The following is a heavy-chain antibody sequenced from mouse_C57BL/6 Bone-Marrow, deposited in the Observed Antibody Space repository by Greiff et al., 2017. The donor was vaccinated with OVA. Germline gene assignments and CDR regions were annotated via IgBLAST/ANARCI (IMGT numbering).Heavy chain of an antibody. CDR2: IYPGSGST. D-gene: IGHD2-5*01. CDR1: GYTFTSYW. V-gene: IGHV1-55*01. J-gene: IGHJ3*01. Sequence: QVQLQQPGAELVKPGASVKMSCKASGYTFTSYWITWVKQRPGQGLEWIGDIYPGSGSTNYNEKFKSKATLTVDTSSSTAYMQLSSLTSEDSAVYYCARDSDYSIYWFAYWGQGTLVTVSA. CDR3: ARDSDYSIYWFAY.